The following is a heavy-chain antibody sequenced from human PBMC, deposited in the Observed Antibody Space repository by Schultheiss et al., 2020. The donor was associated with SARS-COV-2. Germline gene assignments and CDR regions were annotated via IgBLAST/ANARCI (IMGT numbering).Heavy chain of an antibody. D-gene: IGHD5-12*01. CDR3: ARDHRSGYVEV. CDR2: ISSTSTYT. J-gene: IGHJ1*01. V-gene: IGHV3-21*05. Sequence: GGSLRLSCAASGFTFSSYAMLWVRQAPGKGLQWVSYISSTSTYTNYANSVKGRFTISRDNAKRSLYLQMNSLRVEDTAMYYCARDHRSGYVEVWGQGTLVTVSS. CDR1: GFTFSSYA.